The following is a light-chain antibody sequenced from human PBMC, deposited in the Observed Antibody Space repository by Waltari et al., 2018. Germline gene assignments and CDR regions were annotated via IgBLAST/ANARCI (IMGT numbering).Light chain of an antibody. V-gene: IGKV4-1*01. CDR2: WAS. Sequence: DIVMTQSPDFLAVSRGERATINCKSSQSVLYSANNKDYLAWYQQKPGQPPKLLIYWASTRESGVPDRFSGSGSGTDFTLTISSLQAEDVAVYYCQQYYGVPLTFGGGTKVEIK. J-gene: IGKJ4*01. CDR3: QQYYGVPLT. CDR1: QSVLYSANNKDY.